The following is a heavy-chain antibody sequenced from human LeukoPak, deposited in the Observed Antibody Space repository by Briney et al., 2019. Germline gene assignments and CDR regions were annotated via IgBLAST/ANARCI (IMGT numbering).Heavy chain of an antibody. CDR2: ISYDGSNK. CDR1: GFTFSSYG. Sequence: GGSLRLSCAASGFTFSSYGMHWVRQAPGKGLEWVAVISYDGSNKYYADSVKGRFTISRDNSKNTLYLQMNSLRAEDTAVYYCAKEGDYWGQGTLVTVSS. CDR3: AKEGDY. V-gene: IGHV3-30*18. J-gene: IGHJ4*02.